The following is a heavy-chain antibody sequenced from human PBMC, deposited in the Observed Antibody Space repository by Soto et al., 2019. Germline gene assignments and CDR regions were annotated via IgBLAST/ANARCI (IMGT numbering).Heavy chain of an antibody. J-gene: IGHJ4*02. D-gene: IGHD6-13*01. CDR2: IYPGDSDT. CDR3: ARHGRPYSSSWYNFDN. CDR1: GYSFTSYW. Sequence: GESLKISCKGSGYSFTSYWIGWVRQMPGKGLEWMGIIYPGDSDTRYSPSFQGQVTISADKSISTAYLQWSSLKASDTAMYYCARHGRPYSSSWYNFDNWGQGILVTVSS. V-gene: IGHV5-51*01.